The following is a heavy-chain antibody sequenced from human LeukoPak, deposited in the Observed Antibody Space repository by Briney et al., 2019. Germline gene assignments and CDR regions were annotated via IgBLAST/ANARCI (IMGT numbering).Heavy chain of an antibody. D-gene: IGHD6-13*01. CDR1: GGSISSYY. J-gene: IGHJ3*02. CDR3: ARDREYSSSWYRSFDI. CDR2: IYTSGST. Sequence: PSETLSLTCTVSGGSISSYYWSWIRQPAGKGLEWIGRIYTSGSTNYNPSLKSRVTMSVDTSKNQFSLKLSSVTAADTAVYYCARDREYSSSWYRSFDIWGQGTMVTVSS. V-gene: IGHV4-4*07.